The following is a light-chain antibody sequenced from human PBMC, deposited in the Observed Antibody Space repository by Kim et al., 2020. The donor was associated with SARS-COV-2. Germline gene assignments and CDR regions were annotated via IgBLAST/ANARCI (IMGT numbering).Light chain of an antibody. CDR2: EDN. V-gene: IGLV6-57*02. CDR1: SGSIASNY. Sequence: NFMLTQPHSVSESPGKTVTISCTGSSGSIASNYVQWYQQRPGSAPTIVIYEDNQRPSGVPDRFSGSIDSSSNSASLTISGLKTEDEADYYCQSYDSSSVVFGGGTQLTFL. J-gene: IGLJ2*01. CDR3: QSYDSSSVV.